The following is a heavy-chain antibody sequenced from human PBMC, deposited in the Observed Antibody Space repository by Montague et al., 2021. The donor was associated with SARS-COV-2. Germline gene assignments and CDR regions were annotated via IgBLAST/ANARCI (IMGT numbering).Heavy chain of an antibody. Sequence: SLRLSCAASGSSFSDYEVNWLRQAPGKGLEWLAYVSSASSTTYYADSVKGRSRISKDTPNSLAYLQLNTLRVDDTALYYCATQSPEFVLGHKAFDIWGRGTMVIVSS. CDR3: ATQSPEFVLGHKAFDI. V-gene: IGHV3-48*03. CDR2: VSSASSTT. D-gene: IGHD2-8*01. CDR1: GSSFSDYE. J-gene: IGHJ3*02.